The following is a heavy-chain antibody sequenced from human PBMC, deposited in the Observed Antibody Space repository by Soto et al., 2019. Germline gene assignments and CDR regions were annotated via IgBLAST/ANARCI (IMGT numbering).Heavy chain of an antibody. J-gene: IGHJ4*02. V-gene: IGHV4-59*01. D-gene: IGHD5-18*01. CDR2: IYYSGST. CDR3: ARERGDSYGYYFDY. CDR1: GGSISSYY. Sequence: SETLSLTCTVSGGSISSYYWSWIRQPPGKGLEWIGYIYYSGSTNYNPSLKSRVTISVDTSKNQFPLKLSSVTAADTAVYYCARERGDSYGYYFDYWGQGTLVTVS.